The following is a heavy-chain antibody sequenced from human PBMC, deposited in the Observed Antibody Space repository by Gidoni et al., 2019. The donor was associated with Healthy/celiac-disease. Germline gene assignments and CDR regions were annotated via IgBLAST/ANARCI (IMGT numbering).Heavy chain of an antibody. Sequence: QVQLVQSGAEVKKPGASVKVSCKASGYTFTSYYMHWVRQAPGQGLEWMGIINPSGGSTSYAQKFQGRVTMTRDTSTSTVYMELSSLRSEDTAVYYCARNYGDYPPADYYYGMDVWGQGTTVTVSS. D-gene: IGHD4-17*01. CDR3: ARNYGDYPPADYYYGMDV. CDR2: INPSGGST. V-gene: IGHV1-46*01. J-gene: IGHJ6*02. CDR1: GYTFTSYY.